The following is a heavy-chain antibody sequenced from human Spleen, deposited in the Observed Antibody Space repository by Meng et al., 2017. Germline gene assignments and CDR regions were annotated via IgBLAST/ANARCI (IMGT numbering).Heavy chain of an antibody. J-gene: IGHJ3*02. CDR2: ISKDGSNK. Sequence: GGSLRLSCSPSGFSFSDYVIHWVRQTPGKGLEWVALISKDGSNKHFEDSVKDRFTMSRDMSKNTLFLEMNNLRAEDTAVYYCAREFHSSGSAGTFDIWGQGNVVTVSS. V-gene: IGHV3-30*04. CDR1: GFSFSDYV. D-gene: IGHD3-22*01. CDR3: AREFHSSGSAGTFDI.